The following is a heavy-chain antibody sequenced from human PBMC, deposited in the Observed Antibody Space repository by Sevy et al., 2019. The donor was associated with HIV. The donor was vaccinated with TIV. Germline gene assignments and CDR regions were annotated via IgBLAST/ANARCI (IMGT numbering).Heavy chain of an antibody. V-gene: IGHV3-23*01. CDR2: LSFGCGEK. CDR3: AREGCTKPHDY. D-gene: IGHD2-8*01. Sequence: GGSLRLSCAASGFTFSKYSMSWVRQPPGKGLEWVSTLSFGCGEKNYADSVKGRFTISRDNSKSSVYLQMNNLRPEDTDVYYCAREGCTKPHDYWGQGTLVTVSS. CDR1: GFTFSKYS. J-gene: IGHJ4*02.